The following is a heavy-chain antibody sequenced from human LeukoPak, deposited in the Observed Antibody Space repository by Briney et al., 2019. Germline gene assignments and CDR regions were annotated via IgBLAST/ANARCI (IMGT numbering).Heavy chain of an antibody. CDR2: INPNSGGT. Sequence: ASVKASCKASGYTFTGYYMHWVGQAPGQGLAWMGWINPNSGGTNYAQKFHGRVTMTRDTSISTAYMELSRLRSDDTAVYYCARVPPYIVVVPAAMSGFDPWGQGTLVTVSS. CDR1: GYTFTGYY. V-gene: IGHV1-2*02. J-gene: IGHJ5*02. CDR3: ARVPPYIVVVPAAMSGFDP. D-gene: IGHD2-2*01.